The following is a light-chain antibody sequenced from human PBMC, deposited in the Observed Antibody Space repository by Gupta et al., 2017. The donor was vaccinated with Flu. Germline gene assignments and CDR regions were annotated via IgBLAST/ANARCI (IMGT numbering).Light chain of an antibody. CDR1: QSVKGA. J-gene: IGKJ4*01. Sequence: EVVLTHSPATLSLSPGERATLSCRASQSVKGALAWYQQKPGQAPRLLVYDASNRAAGIPVKFSGSGSGTDFTLTISSLEPEDFAVYYCQQRADWPLTFGGGTKVEIK. CDR2: DAS. CDR3: QQRADWPLT. V-gene: IGKV3-11*01.